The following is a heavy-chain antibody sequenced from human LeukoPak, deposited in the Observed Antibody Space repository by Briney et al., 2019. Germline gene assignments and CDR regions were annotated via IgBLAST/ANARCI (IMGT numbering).Heavy chain of an antibody. J-gene: IGHJ3*02. Sequence: PGGSLRLSCAASGFTFDDYGMSWVRQAPGKGLEWVSGINWNGGSTGYADSVKGRFTISRDNAKNSLYLQMNSLRAEDTALYHCARTYDSSGYYYEAFDIWGQGTMVTVSS. CDR1: GFTFDDYG. CDR2: INWNGGST. D-gene: IGHD3-22*01. V-gene: IGHV3-20*01. CDR3: ARTYDSSGYYYEAFDI.